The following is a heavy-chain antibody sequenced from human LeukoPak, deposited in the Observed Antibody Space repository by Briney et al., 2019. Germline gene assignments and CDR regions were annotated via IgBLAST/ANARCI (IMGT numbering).Heavy chain of an antibody. Sequence: SVTLSLTCAVYGGSFSGYYWSWIRQPPGKGLEWIGEINHSGSTNYNPSLKSRVTISVDTSKNQFSLKLSSVTAADTAVYYCARSYRITMVRGNKAFDIWGQGTMVTVSS. CDR2: INHSGST. CDR1: GGSFSGYY. D-gene: IGHD3-10*01. J-gene: IGHJ3*02. CDR3: ARSYRITMVRGNKAFDI. V-gene: IGHV4-34*01.